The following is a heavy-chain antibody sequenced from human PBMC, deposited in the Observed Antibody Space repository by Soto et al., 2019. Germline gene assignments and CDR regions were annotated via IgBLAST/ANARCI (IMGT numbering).Heavy chain of an antibody. CDR3: ARDPGYYGSGSYYNYYYYGMDV. J-gene: IGHJ6*02. Sequence: GGSLRLSCAASGFTFSSYAMHWVRQAPGKGLEWVAVISYDGSNKYYADSVKGRFTISRDNSKNTLYLQMNSLRAEDTAVYYCARDPGYYGSGSYYNYYYYGMDVWGQGTTVTVSS. D-gene: IGHD3-10*01. CDR2: ISYDGSNK. CDR1: GFTFSSYA. V-gene: IGHV3-30-3*01.